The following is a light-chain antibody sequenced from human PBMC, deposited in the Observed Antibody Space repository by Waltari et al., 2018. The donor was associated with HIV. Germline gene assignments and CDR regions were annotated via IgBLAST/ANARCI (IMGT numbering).Light chain of an antibody. CDR3: QQYNNWPPIT. CDR2: SAS. V-gene: IGKV3-15*01. Sequence: EIVMTQSPATLSLSPGERATLSCRASQSISSKLAWYQQKPGQPPRLLIYSASTRVAGIPARFSGSGSGTEFTLTISSLQSEDFAVYYRQQYNNWPPITFGGGTKVEIK. J-gene: IGKJ4*01. CDR1: QSISSK.